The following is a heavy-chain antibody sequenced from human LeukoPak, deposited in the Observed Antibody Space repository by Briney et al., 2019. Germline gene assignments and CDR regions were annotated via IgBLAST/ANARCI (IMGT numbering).Heavy chain of an antibody. CDR1: GFTLTEHA. CDR3: AKDYCRGGNCPLPFFDS. D-gene: IGHD2-15*01. Sequence: GGSLRLSCAVSGFTLTEHALSWVRQGPGEGREWVSGIIDVGDTYYADSVKGRFTISRDSSKNTLYLQMNSLRAEDTATYYCAKDYCRGGNCPLPFFDSWGQGTLVTVSS. V-gene: IGHV3-23*01. CDR2: IIDVGDT. J-gene: IGHJ4*02.